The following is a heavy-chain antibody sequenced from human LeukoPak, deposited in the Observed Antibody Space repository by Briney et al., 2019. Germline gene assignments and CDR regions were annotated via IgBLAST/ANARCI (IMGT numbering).Heavy chain of an antibody. D-gene: IGHD6-13*01. CDR3: ARDLSIAAAGTYGY. Sequence: GESLKISCKASGYTFTSYGISWVRQAPGQGLEWMGWISAYNGNTNYAQKLQGRVTMTTDTSTSTAYMELRSLRSDDTAVYYCARDLSIAAAGTYGYWGQGTLVTVSS. CDR2: ISAYNGNT. J-gene: IGHJ4*02. V-gene: IGHV1-18*01. CDR1: GYTFTSYG.